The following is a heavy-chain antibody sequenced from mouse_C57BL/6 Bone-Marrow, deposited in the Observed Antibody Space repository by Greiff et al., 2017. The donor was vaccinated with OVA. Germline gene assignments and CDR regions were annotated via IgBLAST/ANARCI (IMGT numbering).Heavy chain of an antibody. V-gene: IGHV7-3*01. CDR3: ARYRRLLYYFDY. CDR2: IRNKANGYTT. J-gene: IGHJ2*01. CDR1: GFTFTDYY. Sequence: EVQRVESGGGLVQPGGSLSLSCAASGFTFTDYYMSWVRQPPGKALEWLGFIRNKANGYTTEYSASVKGRFTISRDNSQSILYLQMNALRAEDSATYYCARYRRLLYYFDYWGQGTTLTVSS. D-gene: IGHD2-10*01.